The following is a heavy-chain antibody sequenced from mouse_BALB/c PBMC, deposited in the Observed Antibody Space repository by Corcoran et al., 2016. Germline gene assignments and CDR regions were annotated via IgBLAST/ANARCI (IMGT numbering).Heavy chain of an antibody. Sequence: QVQLQQSGAELMKPGASVKISCKATGYTFSSYWIEWVKQRPGHGLEWIGEILPGSGRTNYNEKFKGKATFTADTSSNTSYMQLSSLTSEDSAVYCCARRGTTGAFDYWGQGITLPVSS. D-gene: IGHD1-1*01. CDR2: ILPGSGRT. CDR1: GYTFSSYW. J-gene: IGHJ2*01. V-gene: IGHV1-9*01. CDR3: ARRGTTGAFDY.